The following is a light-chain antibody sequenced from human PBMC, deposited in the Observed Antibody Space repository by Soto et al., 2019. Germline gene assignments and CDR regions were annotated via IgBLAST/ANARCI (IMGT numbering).Light chain of an antibody. Sequence: DIQMTQSPSSLSASIGDRVTITCRASQNINTYLNGYQQKPGKAPELLIYAASNLQSGVPSRFSGSGSGTYFTLTISSLQAEDFGTYYCQQSNTFPLSFGGGTKVDIK. CDR3: QQSNTFPLS. CDR1: QNINTY. V-gene: IGKV1-39*01. J-gene: IGKJ4*01. CDR2: AAS.